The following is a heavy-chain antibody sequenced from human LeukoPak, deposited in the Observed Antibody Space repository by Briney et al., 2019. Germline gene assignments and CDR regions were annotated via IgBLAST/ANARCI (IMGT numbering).Heavy chain of an antibody. J-gene: IGHJ4*02. V-gene: IGHV3-9*01. D-gene: IGHD5-24*01. CDR1: GFTFSSYG. CDR2: ISWNSGSI. Sequence: PGGSLRLSCAASGFTFSSYGMHWVRQAPGKGLEWVSGISWNSGSIGYADSVKGRFTISRDNAKNSLYLQMNSLRAEDTALYYCAKDFGLGMATTYGPFDYWGQGTLVTVSS. CDR3: AKDFGLGMATTYGPFDY.